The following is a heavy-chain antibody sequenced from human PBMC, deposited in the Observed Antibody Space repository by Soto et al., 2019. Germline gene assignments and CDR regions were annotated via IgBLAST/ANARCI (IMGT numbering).Heavy chain of an antibody. D-gene: IGHD3-22*01. V-gene: IGHV3-53*01. J-gene: IGHJ3*02. CDR3: ARVRRRDYDRVVWDAFDI. Sequence: PGGSLRLSCATSGFTFHDHGMSWVRQAPGEGLEWVSVIYSGGSTYYADSVKGRFTISRDNSKNTLYLQMNSMRAEDTAVYYCARVRRRDYDRVVWDAFDIWGQGTMVTVSS. CDR2: IYSGGST. CDR1: GFTFHDHG.